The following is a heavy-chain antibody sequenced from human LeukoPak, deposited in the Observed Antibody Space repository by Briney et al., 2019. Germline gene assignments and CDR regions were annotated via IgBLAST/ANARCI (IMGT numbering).Heavy chain of an antibody. D-gene: IGHD3-10*01. CDR3: ARAVFRVRGVIIPGVSLVGWFDP. J-gene: IGHJ5*02. CDR1: GGSISSGSYY. Sequence: SETLSLTCTVSGGSISSGSYYWSWIRQPAGKGLEWIGRIYTSGSTNYNPSLKSRVTISVDTSKNQFSLKLSSVTAADTAVYYCARAVFRVRGVIIPGVSLVGWFDPWGQGALVTVSS. V-gene: IGHV4-61*02. CDR2: IYTSGST.